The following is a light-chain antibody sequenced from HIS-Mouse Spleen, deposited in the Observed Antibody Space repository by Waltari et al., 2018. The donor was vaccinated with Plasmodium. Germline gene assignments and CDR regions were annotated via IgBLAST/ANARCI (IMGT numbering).Light chain of an antibody. CDR3: QQYNNWSFT. CDR2: GAS. J-gene: IGKJ3*01. V-gene: IGKV3-15*01. Sequence: EIVMTQSPATLSVSPGERATLSCRASQSVGSNLAWYQQKPGQAPRLLIYGASTRATGIPARFSGSGSGTEFTLTISSLQSEDFAVYYGQQYNNWSFTFGPGTKVDIK. CDR1: QSVGSN.